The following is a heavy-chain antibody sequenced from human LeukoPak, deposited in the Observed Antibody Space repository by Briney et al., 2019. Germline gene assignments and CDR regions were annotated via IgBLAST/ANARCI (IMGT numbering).Heavy chain of an antibody. D-gene: IGHD1-7*01. Sequence: KPSETLSLTCAVYGGSFSGYYWSWIRQPPGKGLEWIGEINHSGSTNYNPSLKSRVTIPVDTSKNQFSLKLSSVTAADTAVYYCARGNYRGYFDYWGQGTLVTVSS. CDR3: ARGNYRGYFDY. CDR2: INHSGST. J-gene: IGHJ4*02. V-gene: IGHV4-34*01. CDR1: GGSFSGYY.